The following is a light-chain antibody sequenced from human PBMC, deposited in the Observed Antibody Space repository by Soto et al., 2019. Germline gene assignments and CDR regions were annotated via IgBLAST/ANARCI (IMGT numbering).Light chain of an antibody. Sequence: EIVMTQSPATLSVSPGETATLSCRASQSVGSAVAWYQHKPGQAPRLLIVGASIRATGVPGRFSGGGSGTEFTLTNATLQSEDFAVYYCQQYRNWPPLTFGGGTTVEI. CDR2: GAS. CDR1: QSVGSA. J-gene: IGKJ4*01. CDR3: QQYRNWPPLT. V-gene: IGKV3-15*01.